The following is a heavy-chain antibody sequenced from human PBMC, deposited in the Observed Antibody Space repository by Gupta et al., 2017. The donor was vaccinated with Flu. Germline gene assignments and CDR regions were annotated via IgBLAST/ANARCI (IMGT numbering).Heavy chain of an antibody. D-gene: IGHD3-10*01. CDR2: IYTSGSN. CDR1: GGSISSYY. CDR3: ARRRDSYGSGYFDY. V-gene: IGHV4-4*09. Sequence: QVQLQESGPGLVKPSETLSLTCSVSGGSISSYYWSWIRQSPGKGLEWIGYIYTSGSNNYNPSLKSRVTISVDTSKNHFSLNLRSVTAADTAVYYCARRRDSYGSGYFDYWGQGTLVTVSS. J-gene: IGHJ4*02.